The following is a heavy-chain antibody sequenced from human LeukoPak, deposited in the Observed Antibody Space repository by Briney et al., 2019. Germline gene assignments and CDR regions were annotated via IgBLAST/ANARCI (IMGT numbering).Heavy chain of an antibody. D-gene: IGHD3-10*01. CDR2: IKEDGSET. CDR1: GFTFSTYW. CDR3: ARDPITMVRGVIISRFDY. Sequence: GGSLRLSCAVSGFTFSTYWMSWVRQVPGKGLEWVANIKEDGSETYYVDSLKGRFTISRDNAKNSLYLQMNSLRAEDTAVYYCARDPITMVRGVIISRFDYWGQGTLVTVYS. J-gene: IGHJ4*02. V-gene: IGHV3-7*01.